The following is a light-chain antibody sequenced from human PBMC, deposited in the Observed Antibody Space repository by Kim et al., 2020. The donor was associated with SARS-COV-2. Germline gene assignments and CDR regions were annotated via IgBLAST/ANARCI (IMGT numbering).Light chain of an antibody. CDR3: SSDAGINTV. J-gene: IGLJ1*01. CDR1: SNDVGGYDY. Sequence: QSALTQPPSASGSPGQSVTISCTGTSNDVGGYDYVSWYQQHPGKAPKVIIYEVNKRPSGVPDRFSASKSGNTASLTVSGLQVEDEADYYCSSDAGINTVFGSGTKVTVL. V-gene: IGLV2-8*01. CDR2: EVN.